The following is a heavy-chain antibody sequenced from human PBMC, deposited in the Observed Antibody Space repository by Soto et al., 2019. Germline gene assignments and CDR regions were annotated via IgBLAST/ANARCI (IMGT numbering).Heavy chain of an antibody. D-gene: IGHD2-15*01. CDR3: AAGGYCSGGSCYTDDYFDY. Sequence: SVKVSCKASGGALSSYTISWVRQAPGQGLEWMGRIIPILGIANYAQKFQGRVTITADKSTSTAYMELSSLRSEDTAVYYCAAGGYCSGGSCYTDDYFDYWGQGTLVTVSS. V-gene: IGHV1-69*02. CDR2: IIPILGIA. CDR1: GGALSSYT. J-gene: IGHJ4*02.